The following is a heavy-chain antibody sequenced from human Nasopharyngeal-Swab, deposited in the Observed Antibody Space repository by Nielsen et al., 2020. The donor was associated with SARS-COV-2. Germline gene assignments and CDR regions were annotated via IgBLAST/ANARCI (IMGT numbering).Heavy chain of an antibody. J-gene: IGHJ6*02. CDR3: ARDLRLAPNYYYGMDV. V-gene: IGHV1-2*04. CDR2: INPNSGGT. D-gene: IGHD3-9*01. Sequence: WVQQAPGQGLEWMGWINPNSGGTNYAQKFQGWVTMTRDTSISTAYMELSRLRSDDTAVYYCARDLRLAPNYYYGMDVWGQGTTVTVSS.